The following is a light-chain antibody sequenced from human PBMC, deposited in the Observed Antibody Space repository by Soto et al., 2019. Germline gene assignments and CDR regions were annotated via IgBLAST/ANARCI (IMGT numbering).Light chain of an antibody. Sequence: QSVLTQPASVSGSPGQSITISCTGTRSDVGIYNYVSWYQQHPGKAPKLIICEVYNRPSGVSNRFSGCKSGNTASLTISGLRPEDEADYYCTSFTTSNIWVFGGGTKLTVL. V-gene: IGLV2-14*01. CDR2: EVY. CDR3: TSFTTSNIWV. J-gene: IGLJ3*02. CDR1: RSDVGIYNY.